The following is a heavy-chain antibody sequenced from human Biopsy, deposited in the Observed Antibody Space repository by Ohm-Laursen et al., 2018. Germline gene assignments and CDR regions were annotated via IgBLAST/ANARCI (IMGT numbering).Heavy chain of an antibody. Sequence: SQTLSLTCTVSGDSISSGGNYWSWTRQFPGKGLEWIAYIYHTGSTYYNPSLKSRLSIAIDTSKNQFSVSLRSVTAADTAVYYCARADMVTTIVDYWGQGTLVTVSS. J-gene: IGHJ4*02. CDR1: GDSISSGGNY. D-gene: IGHD5-12*01. CDR3: ARADMVTTIVDY. V-gene: IGHV4-31*03. CDR2: IYHTGST.